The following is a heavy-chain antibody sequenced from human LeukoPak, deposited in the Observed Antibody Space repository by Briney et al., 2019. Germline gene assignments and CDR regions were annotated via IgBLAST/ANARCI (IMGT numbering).Heavy chain of an antibody. J-gene: IGHJ4*02. CDR3: VKSRFATSGYEGSLEC. Sequence: GGSLRLSCAASGFTFNNDAMSWVRQAPGKGLEWVSAISGSGISTYYADSVKGRFTISRDKSKNTLYLQMNSLRAGDTAVYYCVKSRFATSGYEGSLECWGQGTLVTVSP. V-gene: IGHV3-23*01. CDR1: GFTFNNDA. CDR2: ISGSGIST. D-gene: IGHD5-12*01.